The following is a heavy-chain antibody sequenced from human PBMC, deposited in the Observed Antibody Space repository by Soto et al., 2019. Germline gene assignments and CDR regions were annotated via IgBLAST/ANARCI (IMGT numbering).Heavy chain of an antibody. Sequence: QVQLQESGPGLVQPSQTLSLTCSVSGGSISSDDYYWTWIRQPPGEGLEWIGYIYYTGRTSSTPSLESRVTISIDTSKNHFSLKLSSVSAADTAVYYCAREGSSSPEYFDFWGPGTLVTVSS. CDR2: IYYTGRT. CDR3: AREGSSSPEYFDF. V-gene: IGHV4-30-4*01. J-gene: IGHJ4*02. D-gene: IGHD2-15*01. CDR1: GGSISSDDYY.